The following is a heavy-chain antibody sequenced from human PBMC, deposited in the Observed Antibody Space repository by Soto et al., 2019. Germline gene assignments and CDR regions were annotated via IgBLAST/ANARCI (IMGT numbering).Heavy chain of an antibody. CDR2: INPKSGGT. V-gene: IGHV1-2*02. CDR1: GYTFTGYY. CDR3: ARGGNPKASHYDFWSGYSNSDYGIDV. J-gene: IGHJ6*02. D-gene: IGHD3-3*01. Sequence: ASVKVSCKASGYTFTGYYMHWVRQAPGQGLEWMGWINPKSGGTNYAQKFQGRVTMTRDTSISTAYMELSRLRSDDTAVYYCARGGNPKASHYDFWSGYSNSDYGIDVWGHGPRFTFSS.